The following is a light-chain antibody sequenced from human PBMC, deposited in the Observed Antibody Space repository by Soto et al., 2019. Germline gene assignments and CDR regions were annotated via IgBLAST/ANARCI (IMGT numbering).Light chain of an antibody. J-gene: IGLJ3*02. V-gene: IGLV1-44*01. CDR3: STWDDSLNEWV. Sequence: QSVLTQPPSASGTPGQRVTISCSGSTSNIGSNIVNWYQQLPGTAPKLLIYSDNQRPSGVPGRFSGSKSGTSASLAISGLQSEDEADYYCSTWDDSLNEWVFGGGTKLTVL. CDR2: SDN. CDR1: TSNIGSNI.